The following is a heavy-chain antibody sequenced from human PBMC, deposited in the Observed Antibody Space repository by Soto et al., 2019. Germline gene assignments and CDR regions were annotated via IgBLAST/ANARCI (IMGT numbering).Heavy chain of an antibody. J-gene: IGHJ5*02. CDR1: GYSVSSNSAA. Sequence: SQTLSLTCAISGYSVSSNSAAWNWIRQSPSRGLEWLGRTYYRSKWYNDYAVSVKSRITINPDTSKNQFSLQLNSVTPEDTAVYYCARGYYGSGRLYNWFDPWGQGTLVTVSS. D-gene: IGHD3-10*01. CDR3: ARGYYGSGRLYNWFDP. CDR2: TYYRSKWYN. V-gene: IGHV6-1*01.